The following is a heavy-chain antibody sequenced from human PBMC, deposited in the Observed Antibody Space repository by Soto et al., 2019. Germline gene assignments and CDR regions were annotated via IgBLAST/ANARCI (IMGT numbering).Heavy chain of an antibody. CDR1: GDSMSSGAYY. Sequence: QVRLQESGPGLVKPSRTLSLTCSVSGDSMSSGAYYWSWIRQHPGKGLEWIAYIYHSGDTHYNPSLRSRITISVDTSKNQFSLKLTSVTDADTAVYYCASTYSGYLDNWGQGTLVTVSS. J-gene: IGHJ4*02. V-gene: IGHV4-31*03. D-gene: IGHD3-22*01. CDR2: IYHSGDT. CDR3: ASTYSGYLDN.